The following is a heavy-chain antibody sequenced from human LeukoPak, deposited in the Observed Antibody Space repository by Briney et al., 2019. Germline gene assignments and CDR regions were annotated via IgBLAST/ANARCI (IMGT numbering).Heavy chain of an antibody. CDR2: IFYNGNA. CDR3: ARYSSDHDGRHFEF. J-gene: IGHJ4*02. Sequence: SETLSLTCTVSGGSIGGYFWSWLRQPPGKGLEWVGWIFYNGNANYNSSLKSRLTMSVDASKNQFYLKLNSVTAADTAVYYCARYSSDHDGRHFEFWGQGILVTVSS. CDR1: GGSIGGYF. V-gene: IGHV4-59*01. D-gene: IGHD2-21*01.